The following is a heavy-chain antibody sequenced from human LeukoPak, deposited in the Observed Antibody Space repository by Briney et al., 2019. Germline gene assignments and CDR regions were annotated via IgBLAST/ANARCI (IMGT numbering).Heavy chain of an antibody. CDR2: ISSSGRTI. CDR1: RFSFSDYY. V-gene: IGHV3-11*04. D-gene: IGHD6-19*01. Sequence: GGSLRLSCAASRFSFSDYYMSWIRQAPGKGLEWVSYISSSGRTIYYADSVKGRITISRDNAKNSLNLQTNSLRAEDTAVYYCARVAVTGIGVDYWGQGTLVTVSS. CDR3: ARVAVTGIGVDY. J-gene: IGHJ4*02.